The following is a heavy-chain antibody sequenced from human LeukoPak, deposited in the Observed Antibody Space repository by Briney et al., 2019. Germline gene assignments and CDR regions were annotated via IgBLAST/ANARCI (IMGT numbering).Heavy chain of an antibody. CDR1: GFTFSSYS. V-gene: IGHV3-53*01. J-gene: IGHJ4*02. CDR3: ASTSSSPDRFFDY. Sequence: GGSLRLSCAASGFTFSSYSMNWVRQAPGKGLEWVSVTYSGGRTYYADSVKGRFTISRDNSKNTVYLQMNSLRADDTAVYYCASTSSSPDRFFDYWGQGTLVTVSS. CDR2: TYSGGRT. D-gene: IGHD6-6*01.